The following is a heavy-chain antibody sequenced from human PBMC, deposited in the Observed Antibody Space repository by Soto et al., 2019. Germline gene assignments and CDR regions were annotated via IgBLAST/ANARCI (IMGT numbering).Heavy chain of an antibody. J-gene: IGHJ6*02. CDR2: ISYDGSNK. CDR1: GFTFSSYG. D-gene: IGHD6-19*01. CDR3: AKDLGAKQWLVYYYYYGMDV. Sequence: GGSLRLSCAASGFTFSSYGMHWVRQAPGKGLEWVAVISYDGSNKYYADSVKGRFTISRDNSKNTLYLQMNSLRAEDTAVYYCAKDLGAKQWLVYYYYYGMDVWGQGTTVTVSS. V-gene: IGHV3-30*18.